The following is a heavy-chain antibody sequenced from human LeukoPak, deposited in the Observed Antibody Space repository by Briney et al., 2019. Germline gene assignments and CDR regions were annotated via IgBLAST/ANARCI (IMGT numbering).Heavy chain of an antibody. D-gene: IGHD4-17*01. J-gene: IGHJ4*02. V-gene: IGHV3-53*01. CDR3: AREAVTRNYFDY. CDR1: GFTVSSNY. CDR2: IYSGGST. Sequence: PGGSLRLSCAASGFTVSSNYMNWVRQAPGKGLEWVSVIYSGGSTYYADSVKGRFTISRDNSTNTLYLQMNSLRAEDTAVYYCAREAVTRNYFDYWGQGTLVTVSS.